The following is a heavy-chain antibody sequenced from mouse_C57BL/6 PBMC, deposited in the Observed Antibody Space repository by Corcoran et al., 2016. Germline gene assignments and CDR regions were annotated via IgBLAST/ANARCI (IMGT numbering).Heavy chain of an antibody. CDR1: GYSFTSYY. CDR3: AREEGNYWYFDV. CDR2: IYPGSGNT. V-gene: IGHV1-66*01. Sequence: QVQLQQSGPELVKPGASVKISCKASGYSFTSYYIHWVKQRPGQGLEWIGWIYPGSGNTKYNEKFKGKATLTADTSSSTAYMQLSSLTSEDSAVSYVAREEGNYWYFDVWGTGTTVTVSS. J-gene: IGHJ1*03.